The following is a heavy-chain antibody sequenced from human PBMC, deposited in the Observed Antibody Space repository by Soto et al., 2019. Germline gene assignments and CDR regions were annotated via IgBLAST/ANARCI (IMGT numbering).Heavy chain of an antibody. Sequence: GGSLRLSCAASGFTFSSYGMHWVRQAPGKGLEWVALISYDGSNKDYADSVKGRFTISRDNSRNTLFLQMNSLRAEDTAVYYCARDYYKYYDSSGYYRSPAYWGQGTLVTVSS. J-gene: IGHJ4*02. CDR3: ARDYYKYYDSSGYYRSPAY. V-gene: IGHV3-30*03. CDR1: GFTFSSYG. D-gene: IGHD3-22*01. CDR2: ISYDGSNK.